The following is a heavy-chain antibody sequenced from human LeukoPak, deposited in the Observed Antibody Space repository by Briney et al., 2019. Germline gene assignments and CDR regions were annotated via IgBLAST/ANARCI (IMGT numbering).Heavy chain of an antibody. CDR1: GYSISSGYY. D-gene: IGHD5-24*01. V-gene: IGHV4-38-2*01. J-gene: IGHJ5*02. Sequence: NPSETLSLTCAVSGYSISSGYYWGWIRQPPGKGLEWIGSIYHSGSTYYNPSLKSRVTISVDTSKNQFSLKLSSVTAADTAVYYCARGFVGDGYNSPWGQGTLVTVSS. CDR2: IYHSGST. CDR3: ARGFVGDGYNSP.